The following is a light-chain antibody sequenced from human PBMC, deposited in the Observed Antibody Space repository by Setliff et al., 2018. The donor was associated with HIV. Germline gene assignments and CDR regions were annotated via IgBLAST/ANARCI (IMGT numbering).Light chain of an antibody. V-gene: IGKV1-39*01. J-gene: IGKJ1*01. CDR2: TAS. CDR1: QNVNNF. CDR3: QQSHISRT. Sequence: IQMTQSPSSLSASVGDTVTITCRASQNVNNFLNWYQQKPGTAPKLLIHTASTLQSGVPSRFSGSGSGTDFTLTISSVQPEDFATYYCQQSHISRTFGQGTKVDIK.